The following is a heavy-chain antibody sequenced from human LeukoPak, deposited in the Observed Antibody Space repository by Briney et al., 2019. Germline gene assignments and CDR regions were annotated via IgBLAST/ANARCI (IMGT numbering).Heavy chain of an antibody. CDR2: ISSSSSYI. CDR1: GFTFSSYS. Sequence: PGGSLRLSCAASGFTFSSYSMNWVRQAPGKGLEWVSSISSSSSYIYYADSVKGRFTISRDNAKNSLYLQMNSLRAEDTAVYYCARETPYSSGPYYYYYMDVWGKGTTVTVSS. J-gene: IGHJ6*03. D-gene: IGHD6-25*01. CDR3: ARETPYSSGPYYYYYMDV. V-gene: IGHV3-21*01.